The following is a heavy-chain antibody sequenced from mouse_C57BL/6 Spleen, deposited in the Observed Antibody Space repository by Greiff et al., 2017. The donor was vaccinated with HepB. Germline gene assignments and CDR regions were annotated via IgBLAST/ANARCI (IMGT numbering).Heavy chain of an antibody. Sequence: VKLMESGAELVRPGTSVKVSCKASGYAFTNYLIEWVKQRPGQGLEWIGVINPGSGGTNYNEKFKGKATLTADKSSSTAYMQLSSLTSEDSAVYFCARGWDEDYWGQGTTLTVSS. D-gene: IGHD4-1*01. J-gene: IGHJ2*01. CDR1: GYAFTNYL. V-gene: IGHV1-54*01. CDR2: INPGSGGT. CDR3: ARGWDEDY.